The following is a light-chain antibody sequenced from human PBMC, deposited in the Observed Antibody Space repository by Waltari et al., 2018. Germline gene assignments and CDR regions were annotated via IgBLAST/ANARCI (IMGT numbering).Light chain of an antibody. V-gene: IGLV1-40*01. CDR2: SYY. CDR1: SSNLGAQYD. Sequence: QSVLTQTPSVSATPGPTITISCTGSSSNLGAQYDVHWYQQLPGAAPKLLIFSYYNRPSGVPDRFSGSKSGTAASLAITGLQAEDEADYYCQSYDMFLSGSVVFGGGTKVTVL. CDR3: QSYDMFLSGSVV. J-gene: IGLJ2*01.